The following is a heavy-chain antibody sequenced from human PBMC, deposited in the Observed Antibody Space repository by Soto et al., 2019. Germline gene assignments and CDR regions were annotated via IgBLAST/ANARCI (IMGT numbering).Heavy chain of an antibody. V-gene: IGHV3-33*01. J-gene: IGHJ4*02. Sequence: QVQLVESGGGVVQPGRSLRLSCAASGFTFSSYGMHWVRQAPGKGLEWVAVIGYDGSNKYYADSVKGRFTISRDNSKNTLYLQMNSLRAEDTAVYYCARDAPYDSSGYGDYWGQGTLVTVSS. D-gene: IGHD3-22*01. CDR3: ARDAPYDSSGYGDY. CDR1: GFTFSSYG. CDR2: IGYDGSNK.